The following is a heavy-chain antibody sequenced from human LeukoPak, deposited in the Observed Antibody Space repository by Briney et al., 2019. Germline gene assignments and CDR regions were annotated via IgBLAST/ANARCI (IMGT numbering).Heavy chain of an antibody. CDR2: IIPLFGTP. D-gene: IGHD1-26*01. CDR1: GGIFGSYA. Sequence: SVKVSCKASGGIFGSYAISWVRQAPGQGLEWMGGIIPLFGTPNYAQKFQGRVTIIADESASTAYMELSSLTSEDTAVYYCATTRRELLRARYFDYWGQGTLVTVSS. CDR3: ATTRRELLRARYFDY. V-gene: IGHV1-69*01. J-gene: IGHJ4*02.